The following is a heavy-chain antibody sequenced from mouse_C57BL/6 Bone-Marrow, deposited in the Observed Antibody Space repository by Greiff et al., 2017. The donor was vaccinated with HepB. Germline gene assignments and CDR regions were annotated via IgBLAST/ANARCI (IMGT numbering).Heavy chain of an antibody. CDR3: AREDYTAFAY. V-gene: IGHV1-69*01. CDR1: GYTFTSYW. CDR2: IDPSDSYT. J-gene: IGHJ3*01. D-gene: IGHD2-12*01. Sequence: QVQLQQPGAELVMPGASVKLSCKASGYTFTSYWMHWVKQRPGQGLEWIAEIDPSDSYTNYNQNLKGKSTLTVDKASSTAYMQLSSLTSEDSAVYYCAREDYTAFAYWCQGTLVTVSA.